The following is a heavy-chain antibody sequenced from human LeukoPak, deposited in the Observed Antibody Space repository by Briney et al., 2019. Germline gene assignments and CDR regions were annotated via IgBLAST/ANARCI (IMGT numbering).Heavy chain of an antibody. D-gene: IGHD3-22*01. Sequence: ASVKVSCKASGGTFSSYAISWVRQAPGQGLEWMGIINPSGGSASYAQKFQGRVTMTRDTSTSTVYMELSSLRSEDTAVYYCARVGHYYDSSGYSPFDYWGQGTLVTVSS. CDR1: GGTFSSYA. CDR2: INPSGGSA. V-gene: IGHV1-46*01. J-gene: IGHJ4*02. CDR3: ARVGHYYDSSGYSPFDY.